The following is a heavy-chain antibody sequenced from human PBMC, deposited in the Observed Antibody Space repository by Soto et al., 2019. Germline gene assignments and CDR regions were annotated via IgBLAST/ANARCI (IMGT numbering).Heavy chain of an antibody. CDR2: IWYDGSNK. J-gene: IGHJ5*02. CDR3: ARDQLVLRYFPRPNWFAP. V-gene: IGHV3-33*01. Sequence: PGGSLRLSCAASGFTFSSYGMHWVRQAPGKGLEWVAVIWYDGSNKYYADSVKGRFTISRDNSKNTLYLQMNSLRAEDTAVYYCARDQLVLRYFPRPNWFAPWGQGTLVTVSS. D-gene: IGHD3-9*01. CDR1: GFTFSSYG.